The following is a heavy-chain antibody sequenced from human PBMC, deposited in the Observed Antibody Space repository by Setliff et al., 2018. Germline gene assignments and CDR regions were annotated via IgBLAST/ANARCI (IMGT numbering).Heavy chain of an antibody. CDR1: GGSISSHY. V-gene: IGHV4-59*11. CDR3: AREGGEYSDYNGADS. CDR2: IYYSGNT. D-gene: IGHD5-12*01. Sequence: SETLSLTCTVSGGSISSHYWTWIRQPPGKGLEWIGSIYYSGNTNYNPSLNSRVTMSVDTSKNEVALKVTSVTAADTAVYYCAREGGEYSDYNGADSWSQGTLVTVSS. J-gene: IGHJ4*02.